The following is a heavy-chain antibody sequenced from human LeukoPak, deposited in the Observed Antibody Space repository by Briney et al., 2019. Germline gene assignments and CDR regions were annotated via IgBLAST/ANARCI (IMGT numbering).Heavy chain of an antibody. Sequence: ASVKVSCKTSGYSENFYGITWVRQAPGQGLEWMGWISAYNGNTNYAQKLQGRVTMTTDTSTSTAYMELSSLRSEDTAVYYCARDNSVRDEAWWFNPWGQGTLVTVSS. CDR3: ARDNSVRDEAWWFNP. J-gene: IGHJ5*02. V-gene: IGHV1-18*01. CDR1: GYSENFYG. D-gene: IGHD5-24*01. CDR2: ISAYNGNT.